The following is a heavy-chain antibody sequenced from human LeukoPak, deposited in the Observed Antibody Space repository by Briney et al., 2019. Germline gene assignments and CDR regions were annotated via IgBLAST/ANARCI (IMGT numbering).Heavy chain of an antibody. CDR3: ARSLTRTLIAAAGP. CDR1: GFTFSSYA. J-gene: IGHJ5*02. V-gene: IGHV3-30*01. CDR2: ISYDGSNK. Sequence: GGSLRLSCAASGFTFSSYAMHWVRQAPGKELEWVAVISYDGSNKYYADSVKGRFTISRDNSKNTLYLQMNSLRAEDTAVYYCARSLTRTLIAAAGPWGQGTLVTVSS. D-gene: IGHD6-13*01.